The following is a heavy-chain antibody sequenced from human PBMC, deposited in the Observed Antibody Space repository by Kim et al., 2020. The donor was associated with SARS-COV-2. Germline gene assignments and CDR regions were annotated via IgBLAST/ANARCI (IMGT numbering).Heavy chain of an antibody. J-gene: IGHJ4*02. CDR3: ARDCRG. CDR1: GGSITSGDYY. CDR2: IFYSGRT. Sequence: SETLSLTCTVSGGSITSGDYYWNWIRQPPGKGLEWIGYIFYSGRTSYNPSLRSRLTILVDTSKNQYSLNLGSGTAAAAAVYNCARDCRGWGRGTPGT. V-gene: IGHV4-30-4*01. D-gene: IGHD3-10*01.